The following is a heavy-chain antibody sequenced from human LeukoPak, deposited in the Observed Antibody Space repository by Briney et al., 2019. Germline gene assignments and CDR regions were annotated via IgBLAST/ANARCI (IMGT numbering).Heavy chain of an antibody. CDR3: ARAGYSSSRGDAFDI. V-gene: IGHV1-2*02. J-gene: IGHJ3*02. CDR1: GYTFTGYY. CDR2: INPNSGGT. Sequence: ASVKVSCKASGYTFTGYYMHWVRRAPGQGLEWMGWINPNSGGTNYAQKFQGRVTMTRDTSISTAYMELSRLRSDDTAVYCCARAGYSSSRGDAFDIWGQGTMVTVSS. D-gene: IGHD6-13*01.